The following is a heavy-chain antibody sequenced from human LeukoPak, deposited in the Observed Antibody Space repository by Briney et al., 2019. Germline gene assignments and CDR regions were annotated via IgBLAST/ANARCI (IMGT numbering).Heavy chain of an antibody. J-gene: IGHJ5*02. Sequence: SVKVSCKASGGTFSSYAISWVRQAPGQGLEWMGGIIPIFGTANYAQKFQGRVTITADESTSTAYMELSSLRSEDTAVYYCAGDLAEGGDILTGYSGWFDPWGQGTLVTVSS. V-gene: IGHV1-69*01. CDR2: IIPIFGTA. CDR1: GGTFSSYA. D-gene: IGHD3-9*01. CDR3: AGDLAEGGDILTGYSGWFDP.